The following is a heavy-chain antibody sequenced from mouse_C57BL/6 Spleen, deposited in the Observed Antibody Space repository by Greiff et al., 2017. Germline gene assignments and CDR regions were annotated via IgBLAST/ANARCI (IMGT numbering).Heavy chain of an antibody. J-gene: IGHJ4*01. CDR3: ARGRWSYAMDY. Sequence: EVQLQQSGPELVKPGASVKISCKASGYTFTDYYMNWVKQSHGKSLEWIGDINPNNGGTSYTQKFKGKATLTVDKSSSTAYMALRSLTSEDSAVYYCARGRWSYAMDYWGQGTSVTVSS. CDR2: INPNNGGT. CDR1: GYTFTDYY. D-gene: IGHD2-3*01. V-gene: IGHV1-26*01.